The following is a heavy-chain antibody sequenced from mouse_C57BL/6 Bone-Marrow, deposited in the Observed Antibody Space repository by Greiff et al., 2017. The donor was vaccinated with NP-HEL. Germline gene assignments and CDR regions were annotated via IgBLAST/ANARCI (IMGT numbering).Heavy chain of an antibody. CDR1: GYSFTGYY. J-gene: IGHJ2*01. CDR2: INPSTGGT. CDR3: ARDWGTY. V-gene: IGHV1-42*01. D-gene: IGHD4-1*01. Sequence: VKLMESGPELVKPGASVKISCKASGYSFTGYYMNWVKQSPEKSLEWIGEINPSTGGTTYNQKFKAKATLTVDKSSSTAYMQLKSLTSEDSADYYCARDWGTYWGQGTTLTVSS.